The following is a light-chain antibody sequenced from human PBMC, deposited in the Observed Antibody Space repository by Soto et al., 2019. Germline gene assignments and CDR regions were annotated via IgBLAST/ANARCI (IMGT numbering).Light chain of an antibody. CDR2: DAS. CDR3: QHRGT. J-gene: IGKJ4*01. CDR1: QSLNNW. V-gene: IGKV1-5*01. Sequence: DIQMTQSPSTLSASVGDTVTITCRASQSLNNWLAWYQQKPGRAPILLISDASTLKSGVPSRFLGSGSGTESTLTISSLQPDDFATYYCQHRGTFGRGTKVEIK.